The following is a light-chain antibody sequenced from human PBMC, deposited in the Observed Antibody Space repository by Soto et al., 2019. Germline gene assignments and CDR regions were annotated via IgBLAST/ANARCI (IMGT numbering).Light chain of an antibody. CDR1: SSNIGRGYD. CDR2: GDS. V-gene: IGLV1-40*01. J-gene: IGLJ3*02. Sequence: QSVLTQPPSVSGAPGQRVTISCTGSSSNIGRGYDVHWYQQFPGSAPRLLLSGDSNRPSGVPDRFSGSRSGTSASLAITGLQDEDEADYYCQTFDSSLTNSWVFGGGTKLTVL. CDR3: QTFDSSLTNSWV.